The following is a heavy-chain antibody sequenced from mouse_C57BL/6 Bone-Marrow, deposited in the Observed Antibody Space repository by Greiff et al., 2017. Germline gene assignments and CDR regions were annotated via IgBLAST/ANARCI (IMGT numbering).Heavy chain of an antibody. Sequence: VQLQQSGAELARPGASVKMSCKASGYTFTSYTMHWVKQRPGQGLEWIGYINPSSGYTKYNQKFKDKATLTADKSSSTAYMQLSSLTSEDSAVYDCAPLSAWSAYWGQGTLVTVSA. CDR3: APLSAWSAY. CDR1: GYTFTSYT. CDR2: INPSSGYT. V-gene: IGHV1-4*01. D-gene: IGHD1-1*02. J-gene: IGHJ3*01.